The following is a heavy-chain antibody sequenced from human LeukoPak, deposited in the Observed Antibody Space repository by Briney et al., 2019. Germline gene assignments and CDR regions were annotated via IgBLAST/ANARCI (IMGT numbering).Heavy chain of an antibody. CDR2: IYTSGNT. V-gene: IGHV4-4*07. J-gene: IGHJ4*02. CDR1: GGSISSYY. Sequence: SETLSLTCTVSGGSISSYYWSWVRQPAGKGLEWIGRIYTSGNTNYNPSLKGRVTMTVDTSKNQFSLNLSSVTAADTAVYYCARGRGSSWYYFDYWGQGTLVTVSS. CDR3: ARGRGSSWYYFDY. D-gene: IGHD6-13*01.